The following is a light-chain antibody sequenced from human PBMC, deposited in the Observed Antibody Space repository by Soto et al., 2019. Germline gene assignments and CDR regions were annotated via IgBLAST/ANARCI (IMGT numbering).Light chain of an antibody. CDR3: QQTFTTPRT. V-gene: IGKV1-39*01. CDR2: GAS. CDR1: LSINTY. Sequence: DIQMTQSPLSLSASVGDRVAITCRSSLSINTYLNWIQQKPGKAPKVLIYGASSLQNGVPSRFSGSGYGTSFTLTISSLQPEDSATYYCQQTFTTPRTFGRATHLEIK. J-gene: IGKJ2*02.